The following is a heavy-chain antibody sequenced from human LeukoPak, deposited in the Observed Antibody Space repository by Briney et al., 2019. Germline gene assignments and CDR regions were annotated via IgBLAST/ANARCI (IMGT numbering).Heavy chain of an antibody. CDR1: GGSISGSTYY. D-gene: IGHD6-19*01. Sequence: SETLSLTCTVSGGSISGSTYYWGWIRQPPGKGLEWIGSMYYSGSTHYNPSLKSRVTISVDTSKNLFSLKLSSVTAADTAAYYCARTYFSAWSDWFDPWGQGTLVTVSS. CDR3: ARTYFSAWSDWFDP. J-gene: IGHJ5*02. CDR2: MYYSGST. V-gene: IGHV4-39*07.